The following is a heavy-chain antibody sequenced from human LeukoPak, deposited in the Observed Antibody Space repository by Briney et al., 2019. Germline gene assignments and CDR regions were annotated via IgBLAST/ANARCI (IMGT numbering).Heavy chain of an antibody. J-gene: IGHJ5*02. D-gene: IGHD2-15*01. CDR3: VRQIYCTGGSCYRNWFDP. V-gene: IGHV5-51*01. CDR1: GYSFTNYW. CDR2: IYPGDSDT. Sequence: GESLQISCKGSGYSFTNYWIGWVRQMPGKGLEWMGIIYPGDSDTRYSPSFQGQVTISADKSINTAYLQWSSLKASDTAMYYCVRQIYCTGGSCYRNWFDPWGQGTLVTVSS.